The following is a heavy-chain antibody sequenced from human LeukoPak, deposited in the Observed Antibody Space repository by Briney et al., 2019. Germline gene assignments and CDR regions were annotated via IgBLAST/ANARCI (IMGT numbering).Heavy chain of an antibody. V-gene: IGHV4-61*08. CDR3: ARGDRIAARPTAFDY. CDR1: GGSISSGGYY. Sequence: SQTLSLTCTVSGGSISSGGYYWSWIRQPPGKGLEWIGYIYYSGSTNYNPSLKSRVTISVDTSKNQFSLKLSSVTAADTAVYYCARGDRIAARPTAFDYWGQGTLVTVSS. J-gene: IGHJ4*02. CDR2: IYYSGST. D-gene: IGHD6-6*01.